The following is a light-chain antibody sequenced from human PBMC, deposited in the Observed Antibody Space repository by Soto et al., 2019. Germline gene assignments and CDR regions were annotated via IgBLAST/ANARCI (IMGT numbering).Light chain of an antibody. CDR2: QDT. V-gene: IGLV3-1*01. CDR1: KLGDKY. J-gene: IGLJ3*02. CDR3: QAWDNSTGV. Sequence: SYELTQPPSVSVSPGQTVSITCSGDKLGDKYVCWYQQKPGQSPVLVIYQDTKRPSGIPERFSGSNSGNTATLTISGTQAMDEADYYCQAWDNSTGVFSGGTKLTVL.